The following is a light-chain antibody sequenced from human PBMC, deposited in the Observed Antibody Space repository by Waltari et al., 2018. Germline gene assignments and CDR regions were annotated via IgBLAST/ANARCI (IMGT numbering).Light chain of an antibody. CDR2: SNK. J-gene: IGLJ3*02. CDR1: SSNIARNI. Sequence: QSVLTQPPSASGTTGQRVTISCAGSSSNIARNIVNWYQQFPGTAPKLLIYSNKQRPSGVPDLFSVSKSGTSGSLAISGLRSEDEADYFCAAWEDSLNGWVFGGGTKLTVL. V-gene: IGLV1-44*01. CDR3: AAWEDSLNGWV.